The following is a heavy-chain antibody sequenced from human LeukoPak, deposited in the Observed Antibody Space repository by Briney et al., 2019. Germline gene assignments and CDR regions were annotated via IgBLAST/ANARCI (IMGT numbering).Heavy chain of an antibody. V-gene: IGHV3-48*01. Sequence: GGSLRLSCAASGFTFSSYSMNWVRQAPGKGLEWVSYISSSSSTIYYADSVKGRFTISRDNAKNSLYLQMNSLRAEDTAVYYCARELIVVVPAAMTLDYWGQGTLVTVSS. J-gene: IGHJ4*02. D-gene: IGHD2-2*01. CDR1: GFTFSSYS. CDR3: ARELIVVVPAAMTLDY. CDR2: ISSSSSTI.